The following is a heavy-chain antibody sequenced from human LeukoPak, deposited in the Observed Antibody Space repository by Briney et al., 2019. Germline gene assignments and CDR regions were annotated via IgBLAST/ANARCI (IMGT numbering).Heavy chain of an antibody. J-gene: IGHJ4*02. CDR3: YSSGWPYFDY. V-gene: IGHV3-30*03. CDR2: ISYDGSNK. Sequence: GRSLRLSCAASGSTFSSYGMHWVRQAPGKGLEWVAVISYDGSNKYYADSVKGRFTISRDNSKNTLYLQMNSLRAEDTAVYYCYSSGWPYFDYWGQGTLVTVSS. CDR1: GSTFSSYG. D-gene: IGHD6-19*01.